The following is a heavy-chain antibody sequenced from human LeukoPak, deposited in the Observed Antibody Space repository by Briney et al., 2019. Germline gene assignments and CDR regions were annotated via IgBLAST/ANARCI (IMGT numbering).Heavy chain of an antibody. J-gene: IGHJ4*02. CDR3: ARDPPASSSTHSSSWSFDY. V-gene: IGHV1-2*02. Sequence: ASVKVSCKASGYSLIRNYMHWMRQAPGQGLKWMGWIDPNSGGTKYAQKFQGRVTMTRDTSISTAYMELSSLRSDDTAVYYCARDPPASSSTHSSSWSFDYWGQGTLVTVSS. CDR2: IDPNSGGT. D-gene: IGHD6-13*01. CDR1: GYSLIRNY.